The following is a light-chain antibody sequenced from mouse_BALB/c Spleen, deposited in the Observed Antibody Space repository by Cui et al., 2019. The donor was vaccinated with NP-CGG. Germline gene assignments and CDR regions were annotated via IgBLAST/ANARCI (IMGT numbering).Light chain of an antibody. Sequence: ALVPRESALTTSPGETVTLTCRSSTGAVTTTNYANWVQEKPDHLFTGLIGGTNNRAPGVPARFSGSLIGDKAALTITGAQTEDETIYFCALWYSNHWVFGGGTKLTVL. CDR1: TGAVTTTNY. V-gene: IGLV1*01. J-gene: IGLJ1*01. CDR2: GTN. CDR3: ALWYSNHWV.